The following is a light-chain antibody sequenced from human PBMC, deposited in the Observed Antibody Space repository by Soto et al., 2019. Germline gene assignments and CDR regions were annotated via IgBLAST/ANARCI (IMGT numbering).Light chain of an antibody. V-gene: IGKV1-13*02. CDR1: QGISSA. Sequence: AIQLTQSPSSLSSSVGDRVIITCRASQGISSALAWYQQKPGQAPKLLIYDASTLESGVPSRFSGSGSGTDFTRTISSLQPEDFAAYYCQQFNTYPVTFGQGTKLEIK. J-gene: IGKJ2*01. CDR2: DAS. CDR3: QQFNTYPVT.